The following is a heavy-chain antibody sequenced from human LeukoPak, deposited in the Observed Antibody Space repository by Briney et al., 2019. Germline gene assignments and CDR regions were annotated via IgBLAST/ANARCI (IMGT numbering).Heavy chain of an antibody. Sequence: ASVKVSCKASGYTFTSYGISWVRQAPGQGLGWMGWISAYNGNTNYAQKLQGRVTMTTDTSTSTAYMELRSLRSDDTAVYYCATDGFVSQYSSGWFYFDYWGQGTLVTVSS. CDR3: ATDGFVSQYSSGWFYFDY. D-gene: IGHD6-19*01. J-gene: IGHJ4*02. CDR1: GYTFTSYG. CDR2: ISAYNGNT. V-gene: IGHV1-18*01.